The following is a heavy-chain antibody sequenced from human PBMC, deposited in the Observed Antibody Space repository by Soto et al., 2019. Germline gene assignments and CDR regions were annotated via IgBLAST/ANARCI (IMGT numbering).Heavy chain of an antibody. J-gene: IGHJ6*02. V-gene: IGHV3-21*01. CDR1: GFTFSSYS. CDR2: ISSSSSYI. D-gene: IGHD6-13*01. Sequence: EVQLVESGGGLVKPGGSLRLSCAASGFTFSSYSMNWVRQAPGKGLEWVSSISSSSSYIYYADSVKGRFTISRDNAKNSLYLQMNSLRAEDTAVYYCARGDSSSWYYYYGMDVWGQGTTVTVSS. CDR3: ARGDSSSWYYYYGMDV.